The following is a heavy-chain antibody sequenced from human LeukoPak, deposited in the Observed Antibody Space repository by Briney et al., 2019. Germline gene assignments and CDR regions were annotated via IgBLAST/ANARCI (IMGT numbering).Heavy chain of an antibody. CDR3: AREAQWLGSPFDY. V-gene: IGHV1-18*01. Sequence: GASVKVSCKASGYTFTNYGLSWVRQAPGQGLEWMGWISGYNGNTKYVQKLQGRVTMTRDMSTSTVYMELSSLRSEDTAVYYCAREAQWLGSPFDYWGQGTLVTVSS. CDR2: ISGYNGNT. CDR1: GYTFTNYG. J-gene: IGHJ4*02. D-gene: IGHD6-19*01.